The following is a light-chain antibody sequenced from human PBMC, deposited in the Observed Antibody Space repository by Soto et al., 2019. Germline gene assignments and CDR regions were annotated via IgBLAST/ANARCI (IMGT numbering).Light chain of an antibody. Sequence: DIQMTQSPSTLSASVGDRVTITSRASQSINAWLAWYQQKPGKAPKLLIYKASSSESGAPSRFSGSGSGTEFTLTISSLQPDDFATYYCQQDNSDSRTFGQGPQVEIK. CDR3: QQDNSDSRT. CDR1: QSINAW. J-gene: IGKJ1*01. CDR2: KAS. V-gene: IGKV1-5*03.